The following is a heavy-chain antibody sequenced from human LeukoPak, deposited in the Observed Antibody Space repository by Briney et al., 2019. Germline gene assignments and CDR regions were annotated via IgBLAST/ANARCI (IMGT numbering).Heavy chain of an antibody. Sequence: PGGSLRLSCAASGFTFSNYGMHWVRQAQGKGLEWVAVISSDGSEEYYADSVKGRFTISRDNSKNTLYLQMNSLRVEDTAVYYCAKDKGREGDYWGQGNLVTVPA. V-gene: IGHV3-30*18. D-gene: IGHD1-26*01. CDR1: GFTFSNYG. CDR3: AKDKGREGDY. J-gene: IGHJ4*02. CDR2: ISSDGSEE.